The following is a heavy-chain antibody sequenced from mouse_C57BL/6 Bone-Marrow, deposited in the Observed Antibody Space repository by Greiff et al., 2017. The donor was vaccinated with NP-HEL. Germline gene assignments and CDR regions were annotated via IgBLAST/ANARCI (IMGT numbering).Heavy chain of an antibody. CDR3: ARRGYYYGSSFLDY. J-gene: IGHJ2*01. CDR2: IHPNSGST. D-gene: IGHD1-1*01. Sequence: QVQLQQPGAELVKPGASVKLSCKASGYTFTSYWMHWVKQRPGQGLVWIGMIHPNSGSTNYNEKFKSKATLTVDKSSSTAYMQLSSLTSEDSAVYYCARRGYYYGSSFLDYWGQGTTLTVSS. V-gene: IGHV1-64*01. CDR1: GYTFTSYW.